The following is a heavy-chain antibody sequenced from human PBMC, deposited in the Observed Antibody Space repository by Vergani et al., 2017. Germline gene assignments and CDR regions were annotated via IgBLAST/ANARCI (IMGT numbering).Heavy chain of an antibody. CDR3: ARLEIVAEMATPISAFDI. J-gene: IGHJ3*02. V-gene: IGHV4-39*01. Sequence: QLQLQESGPGLVKPSETLSLTCTVSGGSISSSSYYWGWIRQPPGKGLEWIGSIYYSGSTYYNPSLKSRVTISVDTSKNQFSLKLSSVTAADTAVYYCARLEIVAEMATPISAFDIWGQGTMVNVSS. D-gene: IGHD5-24*01. CDR2: IYYSGST. CDR1: GGSISSSSYY.